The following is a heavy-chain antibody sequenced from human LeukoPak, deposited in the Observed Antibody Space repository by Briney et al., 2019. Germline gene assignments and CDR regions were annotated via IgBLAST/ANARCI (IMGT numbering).Heavy chain of an antibody. Sequence: SETLSLTCTVSGGSISSYYWSWIRQPPGKGLEWIGYIYSSGSTNYNLSLKSRGTIQVDKSKNQLYLKLSSVTAADTAVYYCARHRVGVTLFDPWGQGTLVTVSS. V-gene: IGHV4-4*09. D-gene: IGHD1-26*01. CDR2: IYSSGST. CDR1: GGSISSYY. J-gene: IGHJ5*02. CDR3: ARHRVGVTLFDP.